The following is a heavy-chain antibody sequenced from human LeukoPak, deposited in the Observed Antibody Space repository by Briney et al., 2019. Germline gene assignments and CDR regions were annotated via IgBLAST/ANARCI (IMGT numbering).Heavy chain of an antibody. Sequence: GGSLRLSCAASGFTFTEYWMNWVRQAPGKGLEWVASINQDGSEKYYVDSVKGRFTISRDNAQNSLYLQMSNLRAEDTAMFYCARDGVAAGLYFDLWGQGTLVTVSS. D-gene: IGHD6-13*01. J-gene: IGHJ4*02. CDR3: ARDGVAAGLYFDL. V-gene: IGHV3-7*01. CDR1: GFTFTEYW. CDR2: INQDGSEK.